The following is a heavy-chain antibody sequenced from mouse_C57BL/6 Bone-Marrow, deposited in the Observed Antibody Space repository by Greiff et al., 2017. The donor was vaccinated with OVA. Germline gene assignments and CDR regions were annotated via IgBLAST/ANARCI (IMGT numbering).Heavy chain of an antibody. CDR1: GFTFSSYA. J-gene: IGHJ3*01. CDR2: ISDGGSYT. Sequence: VQLKESGGGLVKPGGSLKLSCAASGFTFSSYAMSWVRQTPEKRLEWVATISDGGSYTYYPDNVKGRFTISRDNAKNNLYLQMSHLKSEDTAMYYCARDRGLRRGLWFAYWGQGTLVTVSA. CDR3: ARDRGLRRGLWFAY. D-gene: IGHD2-4*01. V-gene: IGHV5-4*01.